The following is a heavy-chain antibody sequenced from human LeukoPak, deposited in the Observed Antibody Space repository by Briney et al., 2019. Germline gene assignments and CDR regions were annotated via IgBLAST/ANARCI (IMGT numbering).Heavy chain of an antibody. CDR1: GFTFSSYG. J-gene: IGHJ4*02. Sequence: PGGSLRLSCAASGFTFSSYGMHWVRQAPGKGLEWVAFIRYDGSNKYYADSVKGRFTISRDNSKNTLYLQMNSLRAEDTAVYYCAKDSEYSSSWYLDYWGQGTLVAVSS. CDR3: AKDSEYSSSWYLDY. CDR2: IRYDGSNK. D-gene: IGHD6-13*01. V-gene: IGHV3-30*02.